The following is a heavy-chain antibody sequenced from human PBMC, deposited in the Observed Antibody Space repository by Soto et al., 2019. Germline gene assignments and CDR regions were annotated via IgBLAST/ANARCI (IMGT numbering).Heavy chain of an antibody. CDR3: AGEVAATRNGMDV. Sequence: PSETLSLTCAVYGGSFSGCYWSWIRQPPGKGLEWIGEINHSGSTNYNPSLKSRVTISVDTSKNQFSLKLSSVTAADTAVYYCAGEVAATRNGMDVWGQGTTVTV. J-gene: IGHJ6*02. CDR1: GGSFSGCY. D-gene: IGHD2-15*01. CDR2: INHSGST. V-gene: IGHV4-34*01.